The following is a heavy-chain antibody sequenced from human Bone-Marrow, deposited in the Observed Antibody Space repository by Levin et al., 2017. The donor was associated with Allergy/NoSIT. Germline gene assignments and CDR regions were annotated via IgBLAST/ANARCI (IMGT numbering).Heavy chain of an antibody. CDR1: GFTVSSNY. D-gene: IGHD6-13*01. CDR2: IYSGGST. V-gene: IGHV3-53*01. Sequence: QPGGSLRLSCAASGFTVSSNYMSWVRQAPGKGLEWVSVIYSGGSTYYADSVKGRFTISRDNSKNTLYLQMNSLRAEDTAVYYCARDRLGIGSSWTERAFDIWGQGTMVTVSS. CDR3: ARDRLGIGSSWTERAFDI. J-gene: IGHJ3*02.